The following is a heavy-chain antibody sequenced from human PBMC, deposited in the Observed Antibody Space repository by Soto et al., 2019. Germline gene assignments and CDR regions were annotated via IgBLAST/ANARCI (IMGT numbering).Heavy chain of an antibody. CDR1: GFTFSSYD. V-gene: IGHV3-13*01. J-gene: IGHJ6*03. Sequence: PGGSLRLSCAASGFTFSSYDMHWVRQATGKGLEWVSAIGTAGDTYYPGSVKGRFTISRENAKNSLYLQMNSLRAGDTAVYYCARSIWPHYYYYMDVWGKGTTVTVSS. CDR3: ARSIWPHYYYYMDV. CDR2: IGTAGDT.